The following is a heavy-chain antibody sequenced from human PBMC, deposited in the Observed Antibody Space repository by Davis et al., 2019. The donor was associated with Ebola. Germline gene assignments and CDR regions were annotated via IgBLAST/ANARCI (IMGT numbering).Heavy chain of an antibody. Sequence: PGGSLRLSCAASGFTFSSYAISWVRQAPGQGLEWMGGIIPILGIANYAQKFQGRVTITADESTSTAYMELSSLRSEDTAVYYCARGTLRGGRYYYYYMDVWGKGTTVTVSS. J-gene: IGHJ6*03. V-gene: IGHV1-69*10. CDR2: IIPILGIA. CDR1: GFTFSSYA. D-gene: IGHD1-26*01. CDR3: ARGTLRGGRYYYYYMDV.